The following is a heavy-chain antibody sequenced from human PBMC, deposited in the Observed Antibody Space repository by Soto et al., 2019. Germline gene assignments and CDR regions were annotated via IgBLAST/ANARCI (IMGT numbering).Heavy chain of an antibody. CDR3: AGTYGGNSPYYGMDV. CDR2: ISSSSSTI. J-gene: IGHJ6*02. CDR1: GFTFSSYS. Sequence: PGGSLRLSCAASGFTFSSYSMNWVRQAPGKGLEWVSYISSSSSTIYYADSVKGRFTISRDNAKNSLYLQMNSLRDEDTAVYYCAGTYGGNSPYYGMDVWGQGTTVTVSS. V-gene: IGHV3-48*02. D-gene: IGHD4-17*01.